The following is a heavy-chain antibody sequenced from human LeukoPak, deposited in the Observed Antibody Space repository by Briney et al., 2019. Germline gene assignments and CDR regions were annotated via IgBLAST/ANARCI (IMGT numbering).Heavy chain of an antibody. Sequence: GGSLRLSCAASGFTFSAYIIHWVRQAPGKGLEWVALISSDEINKNYVDSVKGRFTISRDNSKNTLFLQMNSLRAEDTAVYYCARDDIGFLEWLSLGSYYYYGMDVWGQGTTVTVSS. D-gene: IGHD3-3*01. CDR3: ARDDIGFLEWLSLGSYYYYGMDV. CDR2: ISSDEINK. CDR1: GFTFSAYI. J-gene: IGHJ6*02. V-gene: IGHV3-30-3*01.